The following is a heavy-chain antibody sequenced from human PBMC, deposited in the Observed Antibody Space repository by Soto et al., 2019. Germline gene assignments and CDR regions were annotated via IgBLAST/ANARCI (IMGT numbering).Heavy chain of an antibody. CDR3: ARVRTPSAVIGWFDP. CDR1: GFTFSSYS. Sequence: EVQLVESGGGLVQPGGSLRLSCAASGFTFSSYSMNWVRQAPGKGLEWVSYISSSSSTIYYADSVKGRFTISRDNAKNPLYLQMNSLRAEDTAVYYCARVRTPSAVIGWFDPWGQGTLVTVSS. V-gene: IGHV3-48*01. CDR2: ISSSSSTI. J-gene: IGHJ5*02. D-gene: IGHD2-2*01.